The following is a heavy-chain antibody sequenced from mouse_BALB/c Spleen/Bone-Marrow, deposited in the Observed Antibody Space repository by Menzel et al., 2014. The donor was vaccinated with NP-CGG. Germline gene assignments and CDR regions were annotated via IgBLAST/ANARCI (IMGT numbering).Heavy chain of an antibody. D-gene: IGHD1-1*01. CDR1: GFTFSDYG. J-gene: IGHJ4*01. CDR2: ISNLAYSI. V-gene: IGHV5-15*02. CDR3: ARLYGSGYGYAMDY. Sequence: VQLKESGGGLVQPGGSRKLSCAASGFTFSDYGTAWVRQAPGKGPEWVAFISNLAYSICYADTVTGRFTISRENAKNTLYLEMSSLRSEDTAMYYCARLYGSGYGYAMDYWGQGTSVTVSS.